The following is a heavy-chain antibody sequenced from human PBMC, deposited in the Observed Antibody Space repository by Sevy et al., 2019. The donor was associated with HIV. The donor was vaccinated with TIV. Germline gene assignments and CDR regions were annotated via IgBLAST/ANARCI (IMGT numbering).Heavy chain of an antibody. CDR2: LYYDGSNK. J-gene: IGHJ1*01. D-gene: IGHD3-16*01. CDR1: GFTFSNYA. CDR3: AKDLWAASEGSQD. V-gene: IGHV3-30*02. Sequence: GGSLRLSCAASGFTFSNYAMHWFRQAPGKGLEWVAYLYYDGSNKQYANSVKGRFTISRDNFKNTLYLQMNSLTVEDTALYFCAKDLWAASEGSQDWGQGTLVTVSS.